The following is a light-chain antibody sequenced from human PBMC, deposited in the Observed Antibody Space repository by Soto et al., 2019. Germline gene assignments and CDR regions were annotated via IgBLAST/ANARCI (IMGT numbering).Light chain of an antibody. Sequence: DIQMTQSPSTLSASVGDRVTITCRARQNIVNWLAWYQQKPGKAPNLLIYKTSTLRRGVPSRFSGSGSGTEFTLTISSLQPDDFATYYCQQYDSHPMYTFGQGTKVDIK. CDR3: QQYDSHPMYT. CDR2: KTS. J-gene: IGKJ2*01. V-gene: IGKV1-5*03. CDR1: QNIVNW.